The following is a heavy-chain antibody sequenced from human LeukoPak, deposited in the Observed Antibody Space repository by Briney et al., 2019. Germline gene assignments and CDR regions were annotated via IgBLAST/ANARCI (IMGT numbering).Heavy chain of an antibody. CDR3: ARRINTAWGIDY. Sequence: GGSLRLSCAASGFTVSSSYMNWVRQAPGKGLEWVSVTYSSGNTYYADSVKGRFTVSRDNSKNTLYLQMNSLRPDDTAVYYCARRINTAWGIDYWGQGTLVTVSS. D-gene: IGHD3-16*01. CDR1: GFTVSSSY. J-gene: IGHJ4*02. V-gene: IGHV3-53*01. CDR2: TYSSGNT.